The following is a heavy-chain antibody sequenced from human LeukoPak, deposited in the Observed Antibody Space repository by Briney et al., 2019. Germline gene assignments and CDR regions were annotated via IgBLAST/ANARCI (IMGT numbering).Heavy chain of an antibody. J-gene: IGHJ6*02. CDR2: INPIFGTA. CDR3: AIGSGSYPPGHYYGMDV. Sequence: SVKVSLQASGGTLINYAFSWVGQAPGQGREWMGGINPIFGTANYAQKFQGRVTITADESTSTAYMELSSLRSEDTAVYYCAIGSGSYPPGHYYGMDVWGQGTTVTVSS. V-gene: IGHV1-69*01. CDR1: GGTLINYA. D-gene: IGHD3-10*01.